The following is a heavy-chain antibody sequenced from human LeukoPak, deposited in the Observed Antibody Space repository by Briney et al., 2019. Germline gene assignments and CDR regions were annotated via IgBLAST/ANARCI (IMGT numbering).Heavy chain of an antibody. CDR3: ARVTAPAYYYYYGMDV. CDR2: IKQDGSEK. V-gene: IGHV3-7*03. CDR1: GFTFSSYW. D-gene: IGHD4-23*01. J-gene: IGHJ6*02. Sequence: GGSLRLSCGASGFTFSSYWMSWVRQAPGKGLEWVANIKQDGSEKYYVDSVKGRFTISRDNAKNSLYLQMNSLRAEDTAVYYCARVTAPAYYYYYGMDVWGQGTTVTVSS.